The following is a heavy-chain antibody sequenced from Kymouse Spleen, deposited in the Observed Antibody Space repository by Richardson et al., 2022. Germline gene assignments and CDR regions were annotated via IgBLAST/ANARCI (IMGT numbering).Heavy chain of an antibody. CDR3: ARN*DIVVVVAAIGGY. Sequence: QLQLQESGPGLVKPSETLSLTCTVSGGSISSSSYYWGWIRQPPGKGLEWIGSIYYSGSTYYNPSLKSRVTISVDTSKNQFSLKLSSVTAADTAVYYCARN*DIVVVVAAIGGYWGQGTLVTVSS. V-gene: IGHV4-39*01. CDR2: IYYSGST. D-gene: IGHD2-15*01. CDR1: GGSISSSSYY. J-gene: IGHJ4*02.